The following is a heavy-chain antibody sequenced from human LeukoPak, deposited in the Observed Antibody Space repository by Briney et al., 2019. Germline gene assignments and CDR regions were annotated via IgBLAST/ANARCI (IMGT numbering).Heavy chain of an antibody. CDR1: GFMFSTYG. D-gene: IGHD3-10*02. J-gene: IGHJ6*04. V-gene: IGHV3-33*01. Sequence: TGGSLRLSCAASGFMFSTYGMHWVRQAPGKGLEWVAVIWNDGSNKYHADSVKGRFTISRDNSKNTLYLQMNSLRAEGTAVYYWAGPVRGIIDYGMDVWGKGTTVTGSS. CDR2: IWNDGSNK. CDR3: AGPVRGIIDYGMDV.